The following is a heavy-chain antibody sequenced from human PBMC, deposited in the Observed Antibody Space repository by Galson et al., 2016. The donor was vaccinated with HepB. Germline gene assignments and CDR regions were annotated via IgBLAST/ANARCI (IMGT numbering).Heavy chain of an antibody. CDR1: GFSLSTTGVG. V-gene: IGHV2-5*01. Sequence: PALVKPTQTLTLTCTFSGFSLSTTGVGVGWIRQPPGKALEWLALIYWNDDKRYSPSLKSRLTITKDTSKNQVVLTLTNMDPVDTATYYCAHRRTSADYGSGKDHCFDYWGQGTLVTVSS. CDR2: IYWNDDK. CDR3: AHRRTSADYGSGKDHCFDY. J-gene: IGHJ4*02. D-gene: IGHD3-10*01.